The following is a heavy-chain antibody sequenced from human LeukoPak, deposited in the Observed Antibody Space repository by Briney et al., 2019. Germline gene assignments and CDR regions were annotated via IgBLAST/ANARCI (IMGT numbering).Heavy chain of an antibody. V-gene: IGHV1-24*01. CDR3: ARVPDSGSWYVGFDY. CDR2: FDPEDGET. CDR1: GYTLTELS. J-gene: IGHJ4*02. D-gene: IGHD6-13*01. Sequence: ASVKVSCKVSGYTLTELSMHWVRQAPGKGLEWMGGFDPEDGETVYAQKFQGRVTITADESTSTAYMELSRLRSDDTAVYYCARVPDSGSWYVGFDYWGQGTLVTVSS.